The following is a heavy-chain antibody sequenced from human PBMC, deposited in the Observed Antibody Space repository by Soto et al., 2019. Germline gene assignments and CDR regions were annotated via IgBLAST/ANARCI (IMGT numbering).Heavy chain of an antibody. D-gene: IGHD6-19*01. CDR2: ISSSSTTK. CDR1: GFTFNSYS. CDR3: ARPSSGWENWFDP. Sequence: EVQLVESGGGLVQPGGSLRLSCAASGFTFNSYSMNWVRQAPGKGLEWVSYISSSSTTKYYTDSVKGRFTISRDNPKNSLYLQMNSLRDADTAVYYGARPSSGWENWFDPWGQGTLVTVSS. J-gene: IGHJ5*02. V-gene: IGHV3-48*02.